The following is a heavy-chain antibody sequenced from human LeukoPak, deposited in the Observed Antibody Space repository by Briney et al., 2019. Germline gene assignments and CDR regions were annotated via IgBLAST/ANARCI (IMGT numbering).Heavy chain of an antibody. D-gene: IGHD3-22*01. CDR2: IAYSGDT. Sequence: SETLSHTCTVSGGSISSYYWSWIRQPPGKGLEWIGYIAYSGDTNDNPSLRSRVSISVDTSKNQFSLKLSSVTAADTAVYYCARYYGSSGSLDYWGQGTLVTVSS. CDR3: ARYYGSSGSLDY. CDR1: GGSISSYY. V-gene: IGHV4-59*01. J-gene: IGHJ4*02.